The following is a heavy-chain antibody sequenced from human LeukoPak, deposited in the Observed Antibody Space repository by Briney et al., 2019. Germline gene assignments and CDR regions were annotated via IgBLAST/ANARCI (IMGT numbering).Heavy chain of an antibody. D-gene: IGHD1-1*01. Sequence: SQTLSLTCAISGDSVSSNSAAWNWIRQSPSRGLEWLGRTYYRSKWYDDYAVSVKSRITINPDTSKNQFSLQLNSVTPEDTAVYYCARGTGAWNDGVNKGNWFDPWGQETLVTVSS. V-gene: IGHV6-1*01. CDR2: TYYRSKWYD. CDR1: GDSVSSNSAA. J-gene: IGHJ5*02. CDR3: ARGTGAWNDGVNKGNWFDP.